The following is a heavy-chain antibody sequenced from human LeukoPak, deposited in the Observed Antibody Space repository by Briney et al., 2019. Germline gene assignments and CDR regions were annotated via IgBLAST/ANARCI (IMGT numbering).Heavy chain of an antibody. V-gene: IGHV4-59*08. CDR1: GGSISSYY. Sequence: PSETLSLTCTVSGGSISSYYWSWIRQPPGKGLEWTGYIYYSGSTNYNPSLKSRVTISVDTSKNQFSLKLSSVTAADTAVYYCARRSGYGLFDYWGQGTLVTVSS. CDR3: ARRSGYGLFDY. D-gene: IGHD5-12*01. J-gene: IGHJ4*02. CDR2: IYYSGST.